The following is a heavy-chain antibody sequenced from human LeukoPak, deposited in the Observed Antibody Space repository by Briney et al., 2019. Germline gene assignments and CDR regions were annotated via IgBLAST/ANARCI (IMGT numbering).Heavy chain of an antibody. J-gene: IGHJ3*02. CDR2: INWNSGDA. CDR1: GFTFDDYA. D-gene: IGHD5-24*01. V-gene: IGHV3-9*01. CDR3: VKDRKSRDLDSLDI. Sequence: GRSLRLSCAASGFTFDDYAMHWVRQVPGKGLEWVSGINWNSGDAGYADSVKGRFTISRDNAKNSLYLQMNSLRAEDTALYYCVKDRKSRDLDSLDIWGQGTMVTVSS.